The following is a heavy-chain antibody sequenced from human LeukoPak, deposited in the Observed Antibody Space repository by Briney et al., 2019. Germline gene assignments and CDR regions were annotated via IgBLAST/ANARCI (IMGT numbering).Heavy chain of an antibody. CDR1: GYSISSDYY. D-gene: IGHD3-16*02. Sequence: SETLSLTCTVPGYSISSDYYWGWIRQPPGRGLEWIGTIYHSGSTYYNPSLKSRVTISVDTSKNQFSLKLSSVTAADTAVYYCARYDVWGTYRAFDYWGQGTLVTVSS. V-gene: IGHV4-38-2*02. CDR3: ARYDVWGTYRAFDY. J-gene: IGHJ4*02. CDR2: IYHSGST.